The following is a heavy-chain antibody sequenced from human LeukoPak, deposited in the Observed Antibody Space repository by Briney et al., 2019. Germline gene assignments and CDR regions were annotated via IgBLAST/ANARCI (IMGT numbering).Heavy chain of an antibody. V-gene: IGHV1-24*01. J-gene: IGHJ4*02. CDR3: ASAADYGSSGYYSPILKN. D-gene: IGHD3-22*01. CDR2: FDPEDGET. CDR1: GYTLTELS. Sequence: ASVKVSCKVSGYTLTELSMHWVRQAPGKGLEWMGGFDPEDGETIYAQKFQGRVTMTEDTSTDTAYMELSSLRSEDTAVYYCASAADYGSSGYYSPILKNWGQGTLVTVSS.